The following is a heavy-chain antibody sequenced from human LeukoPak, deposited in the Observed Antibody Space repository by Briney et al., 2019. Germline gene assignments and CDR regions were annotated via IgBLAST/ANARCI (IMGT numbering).Heavy chain of an antibody. CDR2: MNPKSGNT. D-gene: IGHD4-17*01. CDR1: GYTFTSYD. Sequence: ASVKVSCKASGYTFTSYDINWVRQVTGQGLEWMGWMNPKSGNTGYAQKFQGRVTMTKNTSISTAYMELRNLKSEDTAVYYCARVYGDPDYWGQGTLVTVSS. J-gene: IGHJ4*02. V-gene: IGHV1-8*01. CDR3: ARVYGDPDY.